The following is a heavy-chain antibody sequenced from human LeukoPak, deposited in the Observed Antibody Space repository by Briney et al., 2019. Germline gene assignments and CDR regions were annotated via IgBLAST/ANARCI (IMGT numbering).Heavy chain of an antibody. V-gene: IGHV3-23*01. CDR2: ISGSGGST. J-gene: IGHJ4*02. CDR1: GFTFATYA. CDR3: AKAGAAAGTRVHFDY. Sequence: GGSLRLSCAASGFTFATYAMSWVRQAPGKGLEWVSAISGSGGSTYYADSVKGRFTISRDNSKNTLYLQMNSLRAEDTAVYYCAKAGAAAGTRVHFDYWGQGTLVTVSS. D-gene: IGHD6-13*01.